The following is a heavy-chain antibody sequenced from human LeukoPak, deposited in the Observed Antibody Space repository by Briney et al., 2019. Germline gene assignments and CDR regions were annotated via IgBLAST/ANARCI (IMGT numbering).Heavy chain of an antibody. CDR2: IYFSGST. CDR3: ARASSMDV. Sequence: SQTLSLTCTVSGASISSSSYYWGWLRQPPGKGLEWIGRIYFSGSTYCNPSLKTRVTITLDTAQHTLSRELCSVTAPHTAAVSWARASSMDVWAKGTTVTVSS. CDR1: GASISSSSYY. J-gene: IGHJ6*03. V-gene: IGHV4-39*07.